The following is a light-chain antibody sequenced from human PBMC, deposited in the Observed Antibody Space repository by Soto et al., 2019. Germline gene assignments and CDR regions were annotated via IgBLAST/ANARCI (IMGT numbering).Light chain of an antibody. V-gene: IGKV1-39*01. CDR2: AAS. CDR1: QSISSY. J-gene: IGKJ4*01. Sequence: DIQMTQSPSSLSASVGDRVTITCRASQSISSYLNCYQQKPGKAPKLLIYAASSLQSGVPSRFSGGGSGTDFTLTISSLQPEDFATYFCQQGDSFPFTFGGGTKVDI. CDR3: QQGDSFPFT.